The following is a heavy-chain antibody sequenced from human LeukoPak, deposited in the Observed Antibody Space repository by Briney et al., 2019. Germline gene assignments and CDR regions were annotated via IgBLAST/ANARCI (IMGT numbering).Heavy chain of an antibody. J-gene: IGHJ4*02. V-gene: IGHV4-34*01. Sequence: SETLSLTCAVYGGSFSGYYWSWIRQPPGKGLEWIGEINHSGSTNYNPSPKSRVTISVDTSKNQFSLKLSSVTAADTAVYYCARQSRYYYAPDYWGQGTLVTVSS. CDR2: INHSGST. CDR3: ARQSRYYYAPDY. CDR1: GGSFSGYY. D-gene: IGHD3-10*01.